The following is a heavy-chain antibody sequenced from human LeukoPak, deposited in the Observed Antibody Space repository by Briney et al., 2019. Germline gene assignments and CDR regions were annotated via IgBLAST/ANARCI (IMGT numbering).Heavy chain of an antibody. Sequence: SGGSLRLSCAASGITFSGYTMNWVRQAPGKGLEWVSSISSSSNYIDYADSVKGRFTISRDNAENSLYLQMNSLRAEDTAVYYCARVGYCSTTSCYWRAFDYWGQGTLVTVSS. CDR2: ISSSSNYI. D-gene: IGHD2-2*01. CDR1: GITFSGYT. CDR3: ARVGYCSTTSCYWRAFDY. J-gene: IGHJ4*02. V-gene: IGHV3-21*01.